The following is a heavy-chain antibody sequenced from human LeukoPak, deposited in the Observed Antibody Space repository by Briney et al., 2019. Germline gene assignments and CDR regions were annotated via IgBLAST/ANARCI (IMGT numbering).Heavy chain of an antibody. CDR1: GFTFSSYA. CDR3: AKDGGSSSWYGYYYYMDV. CDR2: ISWDGGST. D-gene: IGHD6-13*01. J-gene: IGHJ6*03. Sequence: GGSLRLSCAASGFTFSSYAMHWVRQAPGKGLEWVSLISWDGGSTYYADSVKGRFTISRDNSKNSLYLQMNSLRAEDTALYYCAKDGGSSSWYGYYYYMDVWGKGTTVTVSS. V-gene: IGHV3-43D*03.